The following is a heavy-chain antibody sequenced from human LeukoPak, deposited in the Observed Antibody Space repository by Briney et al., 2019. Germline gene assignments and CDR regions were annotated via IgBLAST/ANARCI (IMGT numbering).Heavy chain of an antibody. J-gene: IGHJ5*02. CDR3: ARAYSSIILSLSDP. V-gene: IGHV3-33*01. CDR2: IWYDGSNK. CDR1: GFTFSTYG. Sequence: GGSLRLSCAASGFTFSTYGMHWVRQAPGKGLEWVAVIWYDGSNKYYADSVKGRFTISRDNSKNTLDLQMNSLRAEDTAIYYCARAYSSIILSLSDPWGQGTLVTVSS. D-gene: IGHD6-13*01.